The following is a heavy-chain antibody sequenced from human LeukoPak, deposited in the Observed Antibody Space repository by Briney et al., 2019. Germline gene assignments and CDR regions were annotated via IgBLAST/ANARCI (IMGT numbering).Heavy chain of an antibody. CDR3: TRSVRNGHIDY. Sequence: ASVKVSCKASGYTFTSYGISWVRQAPGQGLEWMGWISAYNGNTNYAQKLQGRVTMTTDTSTSTAYMELRSLRFEDTAVYYCTRSVRNGHIDYWGQGTLVIVSS. D-gene: IGHD2-21*01. V-gene: IGHV1-18*01. J-gene: IGHJ4*02. CDR1: GYTFTSYG. CDR2: ISAYNGNT.